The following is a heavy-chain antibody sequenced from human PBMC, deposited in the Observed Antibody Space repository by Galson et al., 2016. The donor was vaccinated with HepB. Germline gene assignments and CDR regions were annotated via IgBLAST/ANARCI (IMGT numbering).Heavy chain of an antibody. CDR3: AKGSIWVSAALYGMDV. Sequence: SLRLSCAASGFRFSGYAMTWVRQAPGKGLEWVSGISGSGEHAYYADNVKGRFTISRDKSKTTLYVQMTSLRVEDTAVYYCAKGSIWVSAALYGMDVWGQGTTVTVSS. CDR2: ISGSGEHA. V-gene: IGHV3-23*01. CDR1: GFRFSGYA. D-gene: IGHD2-21*01. J-gene: IGHJ6*02.